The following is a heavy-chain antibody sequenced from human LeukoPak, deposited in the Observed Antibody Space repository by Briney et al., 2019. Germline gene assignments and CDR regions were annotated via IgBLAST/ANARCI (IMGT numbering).Heavy chain of an antibody. D-gene: IGHD5-12*01. CDR3: VKGAYDYIEVAYFDF. CDR2: IIASSGAT. V-gene: IGHV3-23*01. Sequence: GGSLRLSCAASGFSFNNYAMNWFRKAPGKGLEWVSIIIASSGATVYADSVKGRFTISRDISKNTLYLQMNNLRIEDTAVYYCVKGAYDYIEVAYFDFWGQGILVTVSS. J-gene: IGHJ4*01. CDR1: GFSFNNYA.